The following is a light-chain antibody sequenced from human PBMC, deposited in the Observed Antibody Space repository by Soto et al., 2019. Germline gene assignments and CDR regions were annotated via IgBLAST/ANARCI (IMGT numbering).Light chain of an antibody. CDR3: QQYSSSPWT. CDR2: GAS. J-gene: IGKJ1*01. CDR1: SPVDSIY. V-gene: IGKV3-20*01. Sequence: VLMLLRCPRSLSHREIASLSSRASSPVDSIYLAWDQQEPGQGPWRLIYGASSRATGIPDRFSGSGSGTDFTLTISRLEPEDFAVYYCQQYSSSPWTFGQGTKVDIK.